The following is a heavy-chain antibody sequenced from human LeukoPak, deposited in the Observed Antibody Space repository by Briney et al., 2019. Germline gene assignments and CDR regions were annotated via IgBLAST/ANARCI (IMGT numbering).Heavy chain of an antibody. V-gene: IGHV4-39*01. CDR3: AIKKWNYYFDS. D-gene: IGHD1-7*01. CDR1: GGSINSSSYY. Sequence: SETLSLTCTVSGGSINSSSYYWGWIRQPPGKGLEWIGSIYYSGNTYYNPSLKSRVTVSVDTSKNQFSLKLTSVTAADAAVYYCAIKKWNYYFDSWGQGTLVTVSS. CDR2: IYYSGNT. J-gene: IGHJ4*02.